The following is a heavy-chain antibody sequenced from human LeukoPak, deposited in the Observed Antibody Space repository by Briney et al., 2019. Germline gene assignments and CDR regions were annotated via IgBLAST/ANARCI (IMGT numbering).Heavy chain of an antibody. V-gene: IGHV1-69*06. CDR3: ATPNYYDSSGLTPDY. Sequence: SVKVSCKASGYTFTSYGISWVRQAPGQGLEWMGGIIPIFGTANYAQKFQGRVTITADKSTSTAYMELSSLRSEDTAVYYCATPNYYDSSGLTPDYWGQGTLVTVSS. D-gene: IGHD3-22*01. J-gene: IGHJ4*02. CDR1: GYTFTSYG. CDR2: IIPIFGTA.